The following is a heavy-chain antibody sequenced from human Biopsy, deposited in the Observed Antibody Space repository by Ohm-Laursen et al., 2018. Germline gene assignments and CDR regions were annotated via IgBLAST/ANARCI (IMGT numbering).Heavy chain of an antibody. CDR2: IYYSGST. Sequence: TLSLTCTVSGGSISRDYWNWIRQTPGKGLEWIGYIYYSGSTNYNPSLKSRVTISVDTSKNQFSLRLNSVTAADTAVYYCARATNSTGWPYYYFYGMDVWGQGTTVTVSS. CDR3: ARATNSTGWPYYYFYGMDV. J-gene: IGHJ6*02. CDR1: GGSISRDY. V-gene: IGHV4-59*01. D-gene: IGHD2/OR15-2a*01.